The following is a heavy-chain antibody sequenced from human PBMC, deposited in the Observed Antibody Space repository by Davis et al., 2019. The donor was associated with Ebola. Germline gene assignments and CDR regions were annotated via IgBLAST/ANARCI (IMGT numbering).Heavy chain of an antibody. D-gene: IGHD3-3*01. V-gene: IGHV3-21*04. J-gene: IGHJ4*02. Sequence: GESLKISCTASGFTFSYYSMNWVRQAPGKGLEWVSYISTSGSNIYYADSVKGRFTISRDNAKNSLYLQMNSLRSDDTAVYYCARQRISIFGVAPTFDFWGQGALVTVSS. CDR3: ARQRISIFGVAPTFDF. CDR2: ISTSGSNI. CDR1: GFTFSYYS.